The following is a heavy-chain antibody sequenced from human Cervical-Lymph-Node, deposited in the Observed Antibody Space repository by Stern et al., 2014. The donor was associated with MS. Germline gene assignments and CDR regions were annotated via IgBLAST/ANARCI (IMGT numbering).Heavy chain of an antibody. Sequence: VQLVESGAELKKPGSSVKVSCKTSGDTFNNYAISWVRQAPGQGLEWMGGIIPVFGTTGYAQKFQGRLTITADEPTSTAYMELSSLRSDDTAVYYCARDDVEASMWSWGQGTLVTVSS. CDR1: GDTFNNYA. J-gene: IGHJ4*02. V-gene: IGHV1-69*01. CDR3: ARDDVEASMWS. D-gene: IGHD5-18*01. CDR2: IIPVFGTT.